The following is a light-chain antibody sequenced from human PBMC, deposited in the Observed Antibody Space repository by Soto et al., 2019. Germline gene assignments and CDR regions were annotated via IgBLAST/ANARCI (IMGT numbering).Light chain of an antibody. Sequence: EIVMTQSPATLPMSPGERATLSCRASQSVSSSLAWYQQKPGQAPRLLIYDASTTSTGIPARFSGSGSGTDFTLTISSLQSEDFAVYYCQQYNKWPLTFGGGTEVEIK. CDR1: QSVSSS. V-gene: IGKV3-15*01. CDR3: QQYNKWPLT. CDR2: DAS. J-gene: IGKJ4*01.